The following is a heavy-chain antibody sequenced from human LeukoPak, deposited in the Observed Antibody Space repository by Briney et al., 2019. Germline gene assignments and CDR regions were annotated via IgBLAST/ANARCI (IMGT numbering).Heavy chain of an antibody. CDR2: ISAYNGNT. D-gene: IGHD3-22*01. V-gene: IGHV1-18*01. Sequence: ASVKVSCKASGYTFTSYGISWVRQAPGQGLEWMGWISAYNGNTNYAQKLQGRVTMPKDTSTSTAYMELRSLRSDDTAVFYCARGIIENFYDSSGYSDYWGQGTLVTVSS. CDR3: ARGIIENFYDSSGYSDY. J-gene: IGHJ4*02. CDR1: GYTFTSYG.